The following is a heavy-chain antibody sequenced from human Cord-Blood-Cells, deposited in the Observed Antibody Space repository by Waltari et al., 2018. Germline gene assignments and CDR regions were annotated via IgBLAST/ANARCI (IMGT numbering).Heavy chain of an antibody. CDR1: GGSFSGYY. J-gene: IGHJ5*02. V-gene: IGHV4-34*01. Sequence: QVQLQQWGAGLLKPSETLSLTCAVYGGSFSGYYWSWIRQPPGQGLEWIGEINHSGSTDYNPSLNGRVTISVDTSKNQFSLKLSSVTAADTAVYYCARRRNIVVVPASNYNWFDPWGQGTLVTVSS. CDR2: INHSGST. D-gene: IGHD2-2*01. CDR3: ARRRNIVVVPASNYNWFDP.